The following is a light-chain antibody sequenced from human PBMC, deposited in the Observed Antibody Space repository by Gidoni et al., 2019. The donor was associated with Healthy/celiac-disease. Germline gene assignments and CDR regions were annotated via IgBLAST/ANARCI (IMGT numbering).Light chain of an antibody. CDR3: QQGYSTRYT. CDR2: AAS. J-gene: IGKJ2*01. CDR1: QSISSY. V-gene: IGKV1-39*01. Sequence: IQMTQSPSSLFASVGDRVTITCRASQSISSYLNWYQQKPGKAPKLLIYAASSLQSGDPSRFSDSRSRTDFTLTISSLQPEDFATYYCQQGYSTRYTFGQGTKLEIK.